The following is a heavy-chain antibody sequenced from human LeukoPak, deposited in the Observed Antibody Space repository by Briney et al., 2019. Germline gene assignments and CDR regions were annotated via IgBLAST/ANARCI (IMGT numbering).Heavy chain of an antibody. CDR2: INTSVGGT. Sequence: ASVKVSCKAFVYGFTSYYIHWVRQAPGQGLEWMGIINTSVGGTTYARKFQGRVTMTRDTSTSTVYMELSSLRSEDTAVYYCARHGSGRYYPAEGRVDYWGQGTLVTVSS. V-gene: IGHV1-46*03. J-gene: IGHJ4*02. CDR3: ARHGSGRYYPAEGRVDY. D-gene: IGHD3-10*01. CDR1: VYGFTSYY.